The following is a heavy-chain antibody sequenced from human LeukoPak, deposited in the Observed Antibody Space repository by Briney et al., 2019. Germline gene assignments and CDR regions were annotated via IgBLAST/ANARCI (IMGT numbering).Heavy chain of an antibody. Sequence: GGSLRLSCAASGFTFSSYAMTWVRQAPGKGLEWVSGISGSGGNTYYTDSVRGRLSISRDNSKNTLYLQVNSLRAEDTAVYYCAKSIPTIAVAVSTRQWGQGTLVTVSS. CDR1: GFTFSSYA. CDR3: AKSIPTIAVAVSTRQ. J-gene: IGHJ4*02. V-gene: IGHV3-23*01. D-gene: IGHD6-19*01. CDR2: ISGSGGNT.